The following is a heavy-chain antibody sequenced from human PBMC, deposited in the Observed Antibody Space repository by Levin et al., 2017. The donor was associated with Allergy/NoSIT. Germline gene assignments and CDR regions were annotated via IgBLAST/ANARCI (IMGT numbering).Heavy chain of an antibody. J-gene: IGHJ4*02. CDR3: VREERLRWSHY. CDR1: GFTFSDYY. CDR2: ISSSSSTI. V-gene: IGHV3-11*01. Sequence: PGGSLRLSCATSGFTFSDYYMSWVRQAPGKGLEWLSYISSSSSTIYYGDSVKGRFTISRDNAKNSLYLQMNSLKAEDTAVYYCVREERLRWSHYWGQGTLVTVSS. D-gene: IGHD4-23*01.